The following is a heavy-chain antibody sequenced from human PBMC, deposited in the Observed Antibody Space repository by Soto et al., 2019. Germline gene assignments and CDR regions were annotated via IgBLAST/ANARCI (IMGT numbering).Heavy chain of an antibody. J-gene: IGHJ4*02. Sequence: SETRSLPGSLSPGCIRTLDWSWIRQPPGKGLEWSGYIYYSRRTNDTPCRKSRVNISVDTSKKQFSLKLSSVTAPDTAVYYCAREGYRIAAYFEYWGQGTLVTV. CDR3: AREGYRIAAYFEY. D-gene: IGHD6-13*01. CDR2: IYYSRRT. CDR1: PGCIRTLD. V-gene: IGHV4-59*11.